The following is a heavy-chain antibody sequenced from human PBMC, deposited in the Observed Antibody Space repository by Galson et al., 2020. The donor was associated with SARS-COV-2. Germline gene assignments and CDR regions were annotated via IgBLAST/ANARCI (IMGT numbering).Heavy chain of an antibody. V-gene: IGHV1-18*04. J-gene: IGHJ3*02. CDR2: ISAYNGNT. CDR1: GYTFTSYG. D-gene: IGHD6-6*01. CDR3: ARDDSSYWAHHAFDI. Sequence: ASVKVSCKASGYTFTSYGISWVRQAPGQGLEWMGWISAYNGNTNYAQKLQGRVTVTTDTSTSTAYMELRSLRSDDTAVYYCARDDSSYWAHHAFDIWGQGTMVTVSS.